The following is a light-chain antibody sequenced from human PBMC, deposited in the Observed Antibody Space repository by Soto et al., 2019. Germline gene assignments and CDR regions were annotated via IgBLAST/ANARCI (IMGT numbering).Light chain of an antibody. J-gene: IGLJ2*01. V-gene: IGLV2-14*01. CDR1: GSDVGTYNY. CDR2: DVT. Sequence: QSALTQPASVSGSPGQSITISCTGTGSDVGTYNYVSWYQQHPGKAPKLMIYDVTNRPSGVSDRFSGSKPGNTASLTISGLQAEDEADYYCSSYTSSSTSVVFGGGTKLTVL. CDR3: SSYTSSSTSVV.